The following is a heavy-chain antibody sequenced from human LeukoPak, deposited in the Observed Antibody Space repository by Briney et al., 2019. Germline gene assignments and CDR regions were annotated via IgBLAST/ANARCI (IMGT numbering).Heavy chain of an antibody. V-gene: IGHV4-39*01. D-gene: IGHD3-22*01. J-gene: IGHJ3*02. CDR3: ARGPYSYDSSGAFDI. Sequence: PSETLSLTCTVSGGSINSSSYYWGWIRQPPGKGLEWIGSIFYSGNTYDNPSLKSRVTISVDTSKNQFSLKLSSVTAADTAVYFCARGPYSYDSSGAFDIWGQGTMVTVSS. CDR2: IFYSGNT. CDR1: GGSINSSSYY.